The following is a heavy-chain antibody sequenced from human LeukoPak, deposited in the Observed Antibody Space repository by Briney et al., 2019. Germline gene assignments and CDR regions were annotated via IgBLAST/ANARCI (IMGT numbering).Heavy chain of an antibody. D-gene: IGHD5-12*01. CDR1: GFTFSSYA. Sequence: GGSLRLSCAASGFTFSSYAMSWVRQAPGKGLEWVSAISGSGGSTYYADSVKGRFTISRDNSKNTLYLQMNSLRAEDTAVYYCAKDNHNKHNVVGIVATRPSVWGQGTMVTVSS. CDR2: ISGSGGST. J-gene: IGHJ3*01. CDR3: AKDNHNKHNVVGIVATRPSV. V-gene: IGHV3-23*01.